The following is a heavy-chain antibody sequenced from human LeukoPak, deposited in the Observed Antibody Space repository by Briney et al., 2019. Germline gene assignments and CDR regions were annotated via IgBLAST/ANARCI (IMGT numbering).Heavy chain of an antibody. D-gene: IGHD5-12*01. CDR3: ARTRGYSGYDD. CDR1: GYTFTGYY. Sequence: ASVKVSCKASGYTFTGYYMHWVRQAPGQGLEWIGWINPNSGGTNYAQKFQGRVTMTRDTSISTAYMELSRLRSEDKAVYYCARTRGYSGYDDWGQGTLVTVSS. J-gene: IGHJ4*02. CDR2: INPNSGGT. V-gene: IGHV1-2*02.